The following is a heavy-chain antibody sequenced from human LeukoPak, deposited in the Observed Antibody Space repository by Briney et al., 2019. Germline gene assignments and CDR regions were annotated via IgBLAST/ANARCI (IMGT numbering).Heavy chain of an antibody. CDR2: INSDGSST. D-gene: IGHD3-10*01. J-gene: IGHJ4*02. CDR3: ARDLRLWFGESPFDY. Sequence: GVSLRLSCAASGFTFRSYWIHWVRQAPGKGLVGVSRINSDGSSTSYADSVKGRFTISSDNAKNTLYLQKNSLRAEDTAVYYCARDLRLWFGESPFDYWGQGTLVTVSS. CDR1: GFTFRSYW. V-gene: IGHV3-74*01.